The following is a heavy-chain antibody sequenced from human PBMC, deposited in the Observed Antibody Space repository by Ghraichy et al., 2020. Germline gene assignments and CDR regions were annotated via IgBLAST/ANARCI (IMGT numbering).Heavy chain of an antibody. CDR3: ARYGSGDTYYYYMDV. J-gene: IGHJ6*03. D-gene: IGHD3-10*01. CDR2: IYYSGST. Sequence: SETLSLTCTVSGGSISSYYWSWIRQPPGKGLEWIGYIYYSGSTNYNPSLKSRVTISVDMSKNQFSLKLSSVTAADTAVYYCARYGSGDTYYYYMDVWGKGTTVTVSS. V-gene: IGHV4-59*01. CDR1: GGSISSYY.